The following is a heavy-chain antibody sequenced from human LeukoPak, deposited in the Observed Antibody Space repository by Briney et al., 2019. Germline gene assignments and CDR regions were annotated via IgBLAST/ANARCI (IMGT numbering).Heavy chain of an antibody. Sequence: QPGGSLRLSCAASGFTFSSYAMHWVRQAPGKGLEWVAVISYDGSNKYYADSVKGRFTISRDNSKNTLYLQMNSLRAEDTAVYYCANAYPEGLIDYWGQGTLVTVSS. D-gene: IGHD3-3*01. CDR2: ISYDGSNK. CDR3: ANAYPEGLIDY. J-gene: IGHJ4*02. CDR1: GFTFSSYA. V-gene: IGHV3-30-3*01.